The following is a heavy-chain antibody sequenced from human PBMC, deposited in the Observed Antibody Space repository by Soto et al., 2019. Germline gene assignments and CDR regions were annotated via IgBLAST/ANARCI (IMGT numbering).Heavy chain of an antibody. Sequence: SETLSLTCTVSGGSVRDGSYYWAWLRQPPGKGLEWIGHIYHSGSTIYNPSLKSRVTISIDKSKSQCSLNLNSMTAADTAVYYCAGYNWNYYFDPRGQGTLVTVSS. J-gene: IGHJ5*02. CDR1: GGSVRDGSYY. CDR3: AGYNWNYYFDP. CDR2: IYHSGST. D-gene: IGHD1-7*01. V-gene: IGHV4-61*01.